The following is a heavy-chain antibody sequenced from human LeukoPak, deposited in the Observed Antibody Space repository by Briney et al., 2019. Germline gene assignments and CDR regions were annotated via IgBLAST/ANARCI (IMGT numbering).Heavy chain of an antibody. CDR2: INHSGST. CDR3: ARGQIAVAGTYVGMVQYYYYYYMDV. Sequence: SETLSLTCAVYGGXFSGYYWSWIRQPPGKGLEWIGEINHSGSTNYNPSLKSRVTISVDTSKNQFSLKLSSVTAADTAVYYCARGQIAVAGTYVGMVQYYYYYYMDVWGKGTTVTVSS. D-gene: IGHD6-19*01. V-gene: IGHV4-34*01. J-gene: IGHJ6*03. CDR1: GGXFSGYY.